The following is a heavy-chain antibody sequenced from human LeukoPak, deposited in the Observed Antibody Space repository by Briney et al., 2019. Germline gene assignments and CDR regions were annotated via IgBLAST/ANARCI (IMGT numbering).Heavy chain of an antibody. V-gene: IGHV1-18*01. D-gene: IGHD2-2*01. J-gene: IGHJ6*03. Sequence: ASVKVSCKSSGYTFTSYGISWVRQAPGQGLEWMGWISAYNGNTNYAQKLQGRVTMTTDTSTSTAYMELRSLRSDDTAVYYCARVSVPAASIRYYYYMDVWGKGTTVTVSS. CDR1: GYTFTSYG. CDR3: ARVSVPAASIRYYYYMDV. CDR2: ISAYNGNT.